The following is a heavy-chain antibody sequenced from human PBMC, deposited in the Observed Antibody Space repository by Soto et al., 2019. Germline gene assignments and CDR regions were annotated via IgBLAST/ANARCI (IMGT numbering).Heavy chain of an antibody. Sequence: SETLSLTCTVSGGSISSGGYYWSWIRQHPGKGLEWIGYIYYSGSTYYNPSLKSRVTISVDTSKNQFSLKLSSVTAADTAVYYCARDIRGYSGYDHWYFDLWGRGTLVTVSS. J-gene: IGHJ2*01. V-gene: IGHV4-31*03. CDR2: IYYSGST. D-gene: IGHD5-12*01. CDR3: ARDIRGYSGYDHWYFDL. CDR1: GGSISSGGYY.